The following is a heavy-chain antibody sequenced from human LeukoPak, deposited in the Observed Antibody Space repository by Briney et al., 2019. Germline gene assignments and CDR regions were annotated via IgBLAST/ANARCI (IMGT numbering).Heavy chain of an antibody. CDR3: ASWYSSSWQYWFDP. V-gene: IGHV4-39*01. Sequence: SETLSLTCTVSGGSISSSSHYWRWIRQPPGKGLEWIGSIHYSGSTYYNPSLKSRGTISVDTSKNQFSLKLSSVTAADTSVYYCASWYSSSWQYWFDPWGQGTLVTVSS. CDR1: GGSISSSSHY. D-gene: IGHD6-13*01. J-gene: IGHJ5*02. CDR2: IHYSGST.